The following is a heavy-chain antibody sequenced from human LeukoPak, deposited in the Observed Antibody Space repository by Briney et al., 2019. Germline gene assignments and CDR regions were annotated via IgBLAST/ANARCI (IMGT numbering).Heavy chain of an antibody. V-gene: IGHV4-61*01. J-gene: IGHJ4*02. CDR3: ARWPLRGLFDY. D-gene: IGHD3-16*01. CDR1: GGSVSSGSYY. CDR2: IYYSGST. Sequence: SETLSLTCTASGGSVSSGSYYWSWIRQPPGKGLEWIGYIYYSGSTNYNPSLKSRVTISVDTSKNQFSLKLSSVTAADTAVYYCARWPLRGLFDYWGQGTLVTVSS.